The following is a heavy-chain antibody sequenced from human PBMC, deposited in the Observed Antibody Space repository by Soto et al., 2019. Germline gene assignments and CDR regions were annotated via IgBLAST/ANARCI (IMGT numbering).Heavy chain of an antibody. CDR1: GYTFTSYT. J-gene: IGHJ4*02. CDR2: IIPILGIA. CDR3: ARGGFSQYYFDY. D-gene: IGHD3-10*01. V-gene: IGHV1-69*02. Sequence: ASVKVSCKASGYTFTSYTISWVRQAPGQGLEWMGRIIPILGIANYAQKFQGRVTITADKSTSTAYMELSSLRSEDTAVYYCARGGFSQYYFDYWGQGTLVTVSS.